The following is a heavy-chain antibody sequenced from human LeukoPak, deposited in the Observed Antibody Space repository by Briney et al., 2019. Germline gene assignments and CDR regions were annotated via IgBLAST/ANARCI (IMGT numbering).Heavy chain of an antibody. D-gene: IGHD2-15*01. CDR1: GFTFSSYG. V-gene: IGHV3-30*03. CDR2: ISYDGTDK. Sequence: GGSLRLSCAASGFTFSSYGMHWVRQAPGKGLEWVAVISYDGTDKYYGDSVKGRFTISRDNSRNTLYLQMNSLRAEDTAVYYCARAPRYCSGSGCSKIDYYYGMDVWGQGTTVTVSS. J-gene: IGHJ6*02. CDR3: ARAPRYCSGSGCSKIDYYYGMDV.